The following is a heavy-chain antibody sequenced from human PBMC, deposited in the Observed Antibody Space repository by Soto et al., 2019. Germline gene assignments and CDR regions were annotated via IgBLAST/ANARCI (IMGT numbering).Heavy chain of an antibody. Sequence: QVQLRESGPGLVKPSGTLSLTCAVSGDAISSSYWWNWVRQSPGRGLEWIGEIFHIGSTNYNPSLKGRLTMSVDKTKNHFSLTLTSVTAADTAVYFCARGSIRGVQYYFDLWGPGTVVAVSS. CDR2: IFHIGST. V-gene: IGHV4-4*02. CDR1: GDAISSSYW. J-gene: IGHJ4*02. CDR3: ARGSIRGVQYYFDL. D-gene: IGHD3-10*01.